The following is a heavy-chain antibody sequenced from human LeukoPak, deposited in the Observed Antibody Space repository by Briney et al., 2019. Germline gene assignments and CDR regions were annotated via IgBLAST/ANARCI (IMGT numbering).Heavy chain of an antibody. CDR2: FDPEDGEA. J-gene: IGHJ4*02. D-gene: IGHD3-10*01. CDR1: GYTLTKLP. CDR3: ATSNYFGSGSVYYFEY. Sequence: ASVKVSCRVSGYTLTKLPIHWVRQAPGRGLEWMGSFDPEDGEAIYARRFRGRVTMTEDTSTDTAYMGLSSLKSVDTAVHYCATSNYFGSGSVYYFEYWGQGTLVTVSS. V-gene: IGHV1-24*01.